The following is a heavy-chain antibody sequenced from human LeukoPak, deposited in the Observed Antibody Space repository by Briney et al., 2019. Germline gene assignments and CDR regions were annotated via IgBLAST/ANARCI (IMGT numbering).Heavy chain of an antibody. D-gene: IGHD5-18*01. V-gene: IGHV5-51*01. CDR3: ARQDTAMVYSDY. CDR2: IYPGDSDT. CDR1: GYSFTNYW. J-gene: IGHJ4*02. Sequence: HGESLKISCKGSGYSFTNYWIGWVRQMPGKGLEWMGIIYPGDSDTRYSPSFQGQVTISADRSVNIAYLQWSSLKASDTAMYYCARQDTAMVYSDYWGQGTLVTVSS.